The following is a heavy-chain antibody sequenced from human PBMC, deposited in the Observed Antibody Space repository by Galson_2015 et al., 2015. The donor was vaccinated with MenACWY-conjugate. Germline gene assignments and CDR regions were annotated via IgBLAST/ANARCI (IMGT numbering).Heavy chain of an antibody. J-gene: IGHJ4*02. CDR1: GYTFTSYG. CDR2: ISAYNGNT. CDR3: ARTDMTTGYSSGWAEFDY. V-gene: IGHV1-18*01. Sequence: QSGAEVTKPGASVKVSCKASGYTFTSYGISWVRQAPGQGLEWMGWISAYNGNTNYAQKLQGRVTMTTDTSTSTAYMELRSLRSDDTAVYYCARTDMTTGYSSGWAEFDYWGQGTLVTVSS. D-gene: IGHD6-19*01.